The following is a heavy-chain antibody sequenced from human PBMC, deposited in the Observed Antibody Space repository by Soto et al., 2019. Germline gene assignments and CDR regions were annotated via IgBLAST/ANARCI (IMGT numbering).Heavy chain of an antibody. Sequence: QVQLVQSGAEVKKPGASVKVSCKASGYTFTSYDINWVRQATGQGLEWMGWMNPNSGNTGHAQNFQGRVTMTKNPSISAAFMELSSPGTEDPAVYYRARKKTTRGLDVWGQGTTVTVSS. D-gene: IGHD1-1*01. J-gene: IGHJ6*02. CDR3: ARKKTTRGLDV. CDR2: MNPNSGNT. V-gene: IGHV1-8*01. CDR1: GYTFTSYD.